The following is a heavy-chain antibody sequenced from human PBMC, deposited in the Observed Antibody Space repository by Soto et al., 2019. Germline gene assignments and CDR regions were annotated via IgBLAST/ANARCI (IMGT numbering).Heavy chain of an antibody. D-gene: IGHD2-2*01. V-gene: IGHV1-69*01. CDR3: ARTFWRPPYFFYAMDV. CDR2: IIPFFGTT. CDR1: GGTFNNFA. J-gene: IGHJ6*02. Sequence: QVQLVQSGAEVKKPGSSVKVSCKASGGTFNNFAITWVRQAPGQGLEWMGGIIPFFGTTNYAQNFQGRVTIIADEFTSTAYMELSSLRSEDTAVYYCARTFWRPPYFFYAMDVWGQGTTVFVSS.